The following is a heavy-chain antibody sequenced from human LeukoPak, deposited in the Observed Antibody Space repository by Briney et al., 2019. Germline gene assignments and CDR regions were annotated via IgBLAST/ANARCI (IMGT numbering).Heavy chain of an antibody. D-gene: IGHD3-3*01. Sequence: PSETLSLTCTVSGGSISSYYWSWIRQPPGKGLEWIGYIYYSGTTNYNPSLKSRVTISVDTSKNQFSLKLSSVTAADTAVYYCARGSLGTYYDFWSGYYASYYFDYWGQGTLVTVSS. CDR2: IYYSGTT. V-gene: IGHV4-59*12. CDR1: GGSISSYY. CDR3: ARGSLGTYYDFWSGYYASYYFDY. J-gene: IGHJ4*02.